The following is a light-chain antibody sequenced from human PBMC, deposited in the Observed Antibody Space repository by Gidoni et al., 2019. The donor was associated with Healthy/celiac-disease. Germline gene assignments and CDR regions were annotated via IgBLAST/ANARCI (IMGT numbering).Light chain of an antibody. Sequence: AVLTQPSSLSASPGASASLTCTLRSGINVGTYRIYWYQQKPGSPPQYLLRYKSASDKQQGSGVPSRFSGSKDASANAGILLISGLQSEDEADYYCRIWHSSASVFGTGTKVTVL. V-gene: IGLV5-45*03. J-gene: IGLJ1*01. CDR3: RIWHSSASV. CDR1: SGINVGTYR. CDR2: YKSASDK.